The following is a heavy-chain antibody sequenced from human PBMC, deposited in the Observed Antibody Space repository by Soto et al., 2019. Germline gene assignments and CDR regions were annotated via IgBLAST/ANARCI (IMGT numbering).Heavy chain of an antibody. V-gene: IGHV1-69*01. CDR2: IIPIFSTT. D-gene: IGHD2-15*01. CDR1: GGTFSSYA. J-gene: IGHJ5*01. CDR3: AKVGYCSGGSCYGGYWFGS. Sequence: QVQLVQSGADVKKPGSSVKVSCKASGGTFSSYAISWVRKAPGQGREWMGEIIPIFSTTNYAQKFQGRVTITADESTSTVYMELSSLRSEDTAISYCAKVGYCSGGSCYGGYWFGSWGQGTLVTVSS.